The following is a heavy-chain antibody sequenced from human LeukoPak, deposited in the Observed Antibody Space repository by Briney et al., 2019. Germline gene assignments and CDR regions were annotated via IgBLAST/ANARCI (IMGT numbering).Heavy chain of an antibody. CDR2: IRGSGGST. D-gene: IGHD1-7*01. V-gene: IGHV3-23*01. CDR3: AKGTSPYYYGMDV. CDR1: GFTFSSYA. Sequence: GGSLRLSCATSGFTFSSYAMSWVRQAPGKGLEWVSAIRGSGGSTYYADSVKGRFTISRDNSKNTLYLQMNSLRAEDTAVYYCAKGTSPYYYGMDVWGQGTTVTVPS. J-gene: IGHJ6*02.